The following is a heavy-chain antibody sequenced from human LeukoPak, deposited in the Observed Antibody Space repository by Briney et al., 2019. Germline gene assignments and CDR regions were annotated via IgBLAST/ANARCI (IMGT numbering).Heavy chain of an antibody. V-gene: IGHV4-59*01. CDR3: ATGVLGKFFFDY. CDR2: IYYSGST. J-gene: IGHJ4*02. Sequence: PSETLSLACTVSGASISTYYWSWIRQPPGKGLEWIGYIYYSGSTNYNPSLKSRVTVSLDTSKNQFSLKLSSVTAADTAVYYCATGVLGKFFFDYWVQGTLVTVSS. CDR1: GASISTYY. D-gene: IGHD3-16*01.